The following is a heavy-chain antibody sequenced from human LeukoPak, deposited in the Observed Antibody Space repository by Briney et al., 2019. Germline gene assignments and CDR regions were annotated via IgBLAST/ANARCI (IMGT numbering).Heavy chain of an antibody. D-gene: IGHD2-8*01. CDR2: ISYDGSNK. V-gene: IGHV3-30*18. J-gene: IGHJ4*02. CDR3: AKDSWYCTNGVCYHFDY. CDR1: GFTFSSYA. Sequence: GGSLRLSCAASGFTFSSYAMSWVRQAPGKGLEWVAVISYDGSNKYYADSVKGRFTISRDNSKNTLYLQMNSLRAEDTAVYYCAKDSWYCTNGVCYHFDYWGQGTLVTVSS.